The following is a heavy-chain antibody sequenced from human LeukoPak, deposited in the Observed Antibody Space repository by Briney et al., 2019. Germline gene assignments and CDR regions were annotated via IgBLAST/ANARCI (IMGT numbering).Heavy chain of an antibody. CDR2: ISSSGSTI. Sequence: GGSLRLSCAASGFTFSSYEMNWVRQAPGKGLEWVSYISSSGSTIYYADSVKGRFTISRDNVKYSLYLQMNSLRAEDTAIYYCATSRGSWPDYFNYWGQGTLVTVSS. CDR3: ATSRGSWPDYFNY. J-gene: IGHJ4*02. D-gene: IGHD6-13*01. V-gene: IGHV3-48*03. CDR1: GFTFSSYE.